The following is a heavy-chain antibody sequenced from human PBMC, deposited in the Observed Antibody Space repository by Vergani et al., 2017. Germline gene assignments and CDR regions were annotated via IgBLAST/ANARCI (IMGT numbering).Heavy chain of an antibody. CDR1: GFTFSSYG. D-gene: IGHD6-19*01. CDR3: ARVIAVTGCFFDY. Sequence: QVQLVESGGGVVQPGGSLRLSCAASGFTFSSYGMHWVRQAPGKGLEWVAFIRYDGSNKYYADSVKGRFTISRDNAENSLYLQMNSLRAEDTAVYYCARVIAVTGCFFDYWGQGTLVTVSS. CDR2: IRYDGSNK. V-gene: IGHV3-30*02. J-gene: IGHJ4*02.